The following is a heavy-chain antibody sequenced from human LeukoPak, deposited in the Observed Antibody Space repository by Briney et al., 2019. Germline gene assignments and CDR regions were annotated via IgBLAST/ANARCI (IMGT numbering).Heavy chain of an antibody. V-gene: IGHV3-48*02. J-gene: IGHJ4*02. CDR2: ISSSSSTI. CDR3: ARISGYSYGYGLDY. Sequence: GGSLRLSCAASGFTFSSYSMNWVRQAPGKGLEWVSYISSSSSTIYYADSVKGRFTISRDNAKNSLYLQMNSLRDEDTAEYYCARISGYSYGYGLDYWGQGTLVTVSS. D-gene: IGHD5-18*01. CDR1: GFTFSSYS.